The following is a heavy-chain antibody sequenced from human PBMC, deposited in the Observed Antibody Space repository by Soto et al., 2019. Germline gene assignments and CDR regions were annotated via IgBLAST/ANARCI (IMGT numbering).Heavy chain of an antibody. CDR1: GGSISSGSYY. V-gene: IGHV4-39*07. Sequence: SETLSLTCTVSGGSISSGSYYWSRIRQPPGKGLEWIGEINHSGSTNYNPSLKSRVTISVDTSKNQFSLKLSSVTAADTAVYYCARGGQKYYYDSSGYYRLPFDYWGQGTLVTVSS. D-gene: IGHD3-22*01. CDR3: ARGGQKYYYDSSGYYRLPFDY. J-gene: IGHJ4*02. CDR2: INHSGST.